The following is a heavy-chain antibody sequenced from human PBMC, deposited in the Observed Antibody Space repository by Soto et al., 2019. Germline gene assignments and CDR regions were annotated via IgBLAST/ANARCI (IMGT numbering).Heavy chain of an antibody. CDR3: AKDATRTSGWYYFDY. J-gene: IGHJ4*02. CDR2: IYYSGST. Sequence: PSETLSLTCTVSGGSISSGGYYWSWIRQHPGKGLEWIGYIYYSGSTYYNPSLKSRVTISVDTSKNQFPLKLSSVTAEDTAIYYCAKDATRTSGWYYFDYWGRGALVTVSS. V-gene: IGHV4-31*03. CDR1: GGSISSGGYY. D-gene: IGHD6-19*01.